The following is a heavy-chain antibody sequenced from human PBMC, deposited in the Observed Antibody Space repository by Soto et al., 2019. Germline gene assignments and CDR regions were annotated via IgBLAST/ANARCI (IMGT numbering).Heavy chain of an antibody. J-gene: IGHJ3*02. CDR2: INPATGAA. V-gene: IGHV1-2*02. CDR1: GYPVTAYY. D-gene: IGHD3-3*01. Sequence: LHLVQSGAVVKKPGASVTVSCSASGYPVTAYYMHWVRQAPGRGLAWMGGINPATGAAKYTQTFQGRVTMTRDTSTSTVFMELSGLTSEDTAVFYCARGGGVGVAGSAAFDMWGQGTLVTVSS. CDR3: ARGGGVGVAGSAAFDM.